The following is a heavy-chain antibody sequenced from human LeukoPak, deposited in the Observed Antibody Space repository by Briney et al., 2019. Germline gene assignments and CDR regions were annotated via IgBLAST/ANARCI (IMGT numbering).Heavy chain of an antibody. CDR2: FSGSGGST. V-gene: IGHV3-23*01. Sequence: GDPLSLFCAASGFLYSIYAMSGVRQATGRGLEWVSAFSGSGGSTYYADSVKGRFTISRDNSKNTLYLQMNSLRAEDTAVYYCAKCGDCEFAAFDIWGQGTMVTVSS. D-gene: IGHD2-21*02. CDR1: GFLYSIYA. CDR3: AKCGDCEFAAFDI. J-gene: IGHJ3*02.